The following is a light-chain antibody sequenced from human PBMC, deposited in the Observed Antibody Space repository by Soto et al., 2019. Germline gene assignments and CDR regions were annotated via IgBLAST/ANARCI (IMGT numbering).Light chain of an antibody. Sequence: QSVLTQPASVSGSPGQSITSFCTGGSSDVGAYNYVSWYHQHPGTAPKLLIYEVTIRPSGVSNRFSGSKSGNTASLTISGLQAEDEADYYCSSYTTSTTLIVFGTGTKVTVL. CDR1: SSDVGAYNY. CDR2: EVT. J-gene: IGLJ1*01. CDR3: SSYTTSTTLIV. V-gene: IGLV2-14*01.